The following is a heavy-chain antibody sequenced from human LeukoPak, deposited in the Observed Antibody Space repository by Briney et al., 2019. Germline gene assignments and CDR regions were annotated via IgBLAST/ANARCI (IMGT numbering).Heavy chain of an antibody. CDR3: ARVEAYYYDSSGLHGI. Sequence: GGSLRLSCAASGFTFSSYAMGWVRQAPGKGLEWVSAISGSGGSTYYADSVKGRFTISRDNSKNTLYLQMNSLRAEDTAVYYCARVEAYYYDSSGLHGIWGQGTMVTVSS. CDR2: ISGSGGST. J-gene: IGHJ3*02. V-gene: IGHV3-23*01. CDR1: GFTFSSYA. D-gene: IGHD3-22*01.